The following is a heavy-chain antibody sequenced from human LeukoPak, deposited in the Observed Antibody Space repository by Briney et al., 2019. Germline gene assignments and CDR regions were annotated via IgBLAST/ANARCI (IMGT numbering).Heavy chain of an antibody. D-gene: IGHD2-2*01. CDR2: IYLDGSRA. CDR1: GFTFSDYY. V-gene: IGHV3-7*01. J-gene: IGHJ6*03. CDR3: GRAGPVTKDHFIDV. Sequence: GGSLRLSCAASGFTFSDYYMSWARQSPGKGLEWVANIYLDGSRAYYVDSVKGRFTISRDNAKNSLFLQMNSLSAEDTAVYYCGRAGPVTKDHFIDVWGKGTTVTVSS.